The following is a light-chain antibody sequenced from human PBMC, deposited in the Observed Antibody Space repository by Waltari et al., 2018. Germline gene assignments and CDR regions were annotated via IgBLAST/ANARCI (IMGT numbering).Light chain of an antibody. CDR3: QTGGHGTWV. J-gene: IGLJ3*02. V-gene: IGLV4-69*01. CDR2: VKSDGSH. Sequence: QLVLTQSPSASASLGASVKLTCTLSSGHSTNIIAWLQQKPEKGPRFLMNVKSDGSHNKGVGIPDRFSGSSSGAERYLTISSLQSEDEADYYCQTGGHGTWVFGGGTRLTVL. CDR1: SGHSTNI.